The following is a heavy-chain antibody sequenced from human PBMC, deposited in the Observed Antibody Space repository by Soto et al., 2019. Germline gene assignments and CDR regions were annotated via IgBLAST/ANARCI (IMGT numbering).Heavy chain of an antibody. CDR2: ISGSGGST. Sequence: GESLKISCAASGFTFSSYAMSWVRQAPGKGLEWVSAISGSGGSTYYADSVKGRFTISRDNSKNTLYLQMNSLRAEDTAVYYCAKGYRSRVWQQLGGMDVWGQGTTVTVSS. D-gene: IGHD6-13*01. CDR3: AKGYRSRVWQQLGGMDV. CDR1: GFTFSSYA. V-gene: IGHV3-23*01. J-gene: IGHJ6*02.